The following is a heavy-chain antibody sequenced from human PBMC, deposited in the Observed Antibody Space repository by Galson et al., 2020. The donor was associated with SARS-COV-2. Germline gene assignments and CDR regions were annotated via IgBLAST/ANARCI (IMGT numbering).Heavy chain of an antibody. CDR1: GGSFSGYY. Sequence: SETLSLTCAVYGGSFSGYYWSWIRQPPGKGLEWIGEINHSGSTNYNPSLKSRVTISVDTSKNQFSLKLSSVTAADTAVYYCARGIGVLMPPYYLDDWSKGATVSVTS. CDR3: ARGIGVLMPPYYLDD. V-gene: IGHV4-34*01. CDR2: INHSGST. D-gene: IGHD2-8*01. J-gene: IGHJ6*03.